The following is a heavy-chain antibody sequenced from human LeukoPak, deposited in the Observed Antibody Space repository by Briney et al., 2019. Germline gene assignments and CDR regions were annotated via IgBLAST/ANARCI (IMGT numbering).Heavy chain of an antibody. CDR3: AKDAYDCSSTSCYWRGYYYYYMDV. D-gene: IGHD2-2*01. Sequence: PGGSLRLSCAVSGFTFSNYAMSWVRPAPEKGRGWVSAICGSGGSTYYADSVKGRFTISRDNSKNTLYLQMNSLRAGDTAVYYCAKDAYDCSSTSCYWRGYYYYYMDVWGKGTTVTVSS. J-gene: IGHJ6*03. V-gene: IGHV3-23*01. CDR1: GFTFSNYA. CDR2: ICGSGGST.